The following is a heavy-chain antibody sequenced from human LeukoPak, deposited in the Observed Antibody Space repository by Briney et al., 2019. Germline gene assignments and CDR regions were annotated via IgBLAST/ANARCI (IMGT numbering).Heavy chain of an antibody. CDR1: GYTFTGYY. D-gene: IGHD2-15*01. Sequence: ASVTVSCKASGYTFTGYYMHWVRQAPGQGLEWMGWINPNSGGTNYAQKFQGRVTMTTDTSTSTAYMELRSLRSDDTAVYYCARWRVGVDVWFDPWGQGTLVTVSS. J-gene: IGHJ5*02. CDR3: ARWRVGVDVWFDP. CDR2: INPNSGGT. V-gene: IGHV1-2*02.